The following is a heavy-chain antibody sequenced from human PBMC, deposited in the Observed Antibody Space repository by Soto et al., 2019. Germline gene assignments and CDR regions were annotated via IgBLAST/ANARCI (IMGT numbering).Heavy chain of an antibody. Sequence: SETLSLTCTVSGGSISSHYWNWIRQPPGKGLEWIGYIHYTGSTHYNPSLKSRVTISADTSKNQFSLKLTSVTAADTAVYFCARGGETGYDRLDYWGQGTLVTVSS. CDR3: ARGGETGYDRLDY. CDR2: IHYTGST. D-gene: IGHD5-12*01. CDR1: GGSISSHY. V-gene: IGHV4-59*11. J-gene: IGHJ4*02.